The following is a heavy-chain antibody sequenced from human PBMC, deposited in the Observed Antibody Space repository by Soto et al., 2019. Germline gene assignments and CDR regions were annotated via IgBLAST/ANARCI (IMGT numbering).Heavy chain of an antibody. CDR2: IFSNDEK. J-gene: IGHJ6*02. D-gene: IGHD2-2*01. CDR3: ARSRCSSTSCYISPYGMDV. V-gene: IGHV2-26*01. CDR1: GFSLSSARMG. Sequence: SGPTLVNPTETLTLTCTVSGFSLSSARMGVSWIRQPPGKALEWLAHIFSNDEKSYSPSLKSRLTVSKDTSESQVVLSMTNMDPVDTGTYYCARSRCSSTSCYISPYGMDVWGQGTTVTVS.